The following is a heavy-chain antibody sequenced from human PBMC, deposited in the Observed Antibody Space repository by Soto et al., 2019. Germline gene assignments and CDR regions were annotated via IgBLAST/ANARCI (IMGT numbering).Heavy chain of an antibody. V-gene: IGHV5-51*01. CDR2: IYASDSVT. D-gene: IGHD3-10*01. J-gene: IGHJ6*02. Sequence: GGSLKISCNGSGYNFSSDWIGWVRQMPWKGLEWMGIIYASDSVTKYNPSFQGQVTISADKSISTAYLQWSSLKPSDTAMYYCAAASRAVKGKYGMDVWGQGTTVTVSS. CDR3: AAASRAVKGKYGMDV. CDR1: GYNFSSDW.